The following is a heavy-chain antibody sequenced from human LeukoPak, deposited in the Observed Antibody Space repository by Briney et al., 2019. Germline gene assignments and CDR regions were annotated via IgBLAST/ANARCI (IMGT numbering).Heavy chain of an antibody. J-gene: IGHJ4*02. CDR2: ISPSGGT. Sequence: SETLSLTCVVYGGSFSNYFWSWIRQPPGEGLEWIGEISPSGGTAYNPSLNSRVTISIDTSKRQFSLKVISVTAADTAVYYCARLEWLRRFSPYFDYWGQGTLVTVSS. V-gene: IGHV4-34*01. CDR1: GGSFSNYF. D-gene: IGHD5-12*01. CDR3: ARLEWLRRFSPYFDY.